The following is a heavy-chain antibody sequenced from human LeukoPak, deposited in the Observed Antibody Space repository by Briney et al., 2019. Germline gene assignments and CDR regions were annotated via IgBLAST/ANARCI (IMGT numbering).Heavy chain of an antibody. CDR1: GFTFSSYA. CDR2: ISGSGGST. D-gene: IGHD3-22*01. V-gene: IGHV3-23*01. CDR3: AKSLAMGGYPTPTDY. Sequence: QSGGSLRLSCAASGFTFSSYAMSWVRQAPGKGLEWVSAISGSGGSTYYADSVKGRFTISRDNSKNTLYLQMNSLRAEDTAVYYCAKSLAMGGYPTPTDYWGQGTLVTVSS. J-gene: IGHJ4*02.